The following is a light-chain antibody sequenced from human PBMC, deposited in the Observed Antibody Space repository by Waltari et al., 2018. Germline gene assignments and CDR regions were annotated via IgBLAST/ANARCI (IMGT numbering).Light chain of an antibody. J-gene: IGKJ2*01. V-gene: IGKV3-20*01. CDR2: DAS. Sequence: EIVLTQSPGTLSLSPGERATLSCRASQSITSIYLAWYQQRPGQAPRLLIYDASTRATGIPDRFSGSGSGTDFTLTISRLEPEDFAVYYCQQCGRSLYTFGQGTTLEIK. CDR1: QSITSIY. CDR3: QQCGRSLYT.